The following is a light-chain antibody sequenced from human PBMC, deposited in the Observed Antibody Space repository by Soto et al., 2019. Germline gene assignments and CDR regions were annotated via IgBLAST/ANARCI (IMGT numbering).Light chain of an antibody. Sequence: DIVLTQSPDSLPVSLGERATISCKSSQSVLYSSNNKNYLAWYQQKPGQPPTLLLYWASTRESGVPDRFSGSGSGTDFTLTISSLQAEDVAVYYCQQYYSVPYTFGQGTKLEIK. J-gene: IGKJ2*01. CDR3: QQYYSVPYT. CDR1: QSVLYSSNNKNY. V-gene: IGKV4-1*01. CDR2: WAS.